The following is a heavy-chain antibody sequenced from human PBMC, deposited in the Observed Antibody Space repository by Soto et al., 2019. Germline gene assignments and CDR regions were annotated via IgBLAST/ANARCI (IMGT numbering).Heavy chain of an antibody. CDR1: GYTFTSYD. CDR2: MNPNSGNT. Sequence: ASVKVSCKASGYTFTSYDINWVRQATGQGLEWMGWMNPNSGNTGYAQKFQGRVTMTRNTSISTAYMELSSLRSEDTAVYYCARVAEQWLVRGTRRKTPAHWGQGTLVTVSS. J-gene: IGHJ4*02. V-gene: IGHV1-8*01. D-gene: IGHD6-19*01. CDR3: ARVAEQWLVRGTRRKTPAH.